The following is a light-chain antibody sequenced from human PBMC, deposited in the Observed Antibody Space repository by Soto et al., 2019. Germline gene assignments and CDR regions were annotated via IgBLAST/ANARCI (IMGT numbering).Light chain of an antibody. CDR2: DAS. CDR1: QSVSSSY. J-gene: IGKJ5*01. Sequence: EMVLTQSPGTLSLCPGERATLSYRPSQSVSSSYLAWYQQKPGQAPRLLIYDASNRATGIPARFSGSGSGTDFTLTISSLEPEDFAVYYCQQRSNWPPITFGQGTRLEI. CDR3: QQRSNWPPIT. V-gene: IGKV3D-20*02.